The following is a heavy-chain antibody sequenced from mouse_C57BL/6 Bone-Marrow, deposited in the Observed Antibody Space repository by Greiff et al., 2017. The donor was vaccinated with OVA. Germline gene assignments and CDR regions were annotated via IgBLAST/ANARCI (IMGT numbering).Heavy chain of an antibody. Sequence: DVHLVESGGGLVQPGGSLKLSCAASGFTFSDYGMAWVRQAPRKGPAWVAFISNLAYSIYYADTVTGRFTISRENAKNTLYLEMSSLRSEDTAMYYCARDYYGYGFAYWGQGTLVTVSA. CDR1: GFTFSDYG. CDR2: ISNLAYSI. V-gene: IGHV5-15*01. D-gene: IGHD2-2*01. CDR3: ARDYYGYGFAY. J-gene: IGHJ3*01.